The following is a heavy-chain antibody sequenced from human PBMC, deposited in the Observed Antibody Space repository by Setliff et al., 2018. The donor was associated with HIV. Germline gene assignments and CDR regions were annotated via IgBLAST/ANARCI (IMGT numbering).Heavy chain of an antibody. CDR2: VYTSGNT. CDR3: AKARRVADFDY. D-gene: IGHD2-15*01. Sequence: SETLSLTCSVSGAPITNSYWSWIRQSPGKRLEWIGYVYTSGNTNYNPSLKSRVTTSLDTSRNQLSLKLTSVTAADTAVYYCAKARRVADFDYWGQGTLVTVSS. J-gene: IGHJ4*02. V-gene: IGHV4-4*09. CDR1: GAPITNSY.